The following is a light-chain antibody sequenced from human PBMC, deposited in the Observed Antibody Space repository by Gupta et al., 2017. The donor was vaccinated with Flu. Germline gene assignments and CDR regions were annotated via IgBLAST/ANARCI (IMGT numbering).Light chain of an antibody. CDR1: SSDVGGYNY. J-gene: IGLJ3*02. Sequence: QSALTQPASVSGTPGPSITISCTGTSSDVGGYNYVSWYQQHPGKAPKLMIYEVSNRPAGVSNRFSGSKSGNTASLTISGLQEEDEADYYCSSYTSSSTWVFGGGTKLTVL. V-gene: IGLV2-14*01. CDR2: EVS. CDR3: SSYTSSSTWV.